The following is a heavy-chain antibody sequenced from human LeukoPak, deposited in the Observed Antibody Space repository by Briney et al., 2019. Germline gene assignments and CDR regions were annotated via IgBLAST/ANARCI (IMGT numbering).Heavy chain of an antibody. CDR2: IYTSGST. V-gene: IGHV4-61*02. CDR3: ARALRHYYDSSGDAFDI. D-gene: IGHD3-22*01. Sequence: PSQTLSLTCTVSGGSISSGSYYWSWIRQPAGKGLEWIGRIYTSGSTNYNPSLKSRVTISVDTSKNQFSLKLSSVTAADTAVYYCARALRHYYDSSGDAFDIWGQGTMVTVSS. J-gene: IGHJ3*02. CDR1: GGSISSGSYY.